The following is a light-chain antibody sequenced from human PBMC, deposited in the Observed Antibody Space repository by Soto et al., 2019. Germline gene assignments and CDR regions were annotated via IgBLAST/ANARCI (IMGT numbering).Light chain of an antibody. CDR2: EVT. Sequence: QSALTQPPSASGSPGQSVTISCTGTSNDVGGYNYVSWYQQHPGKAPKLMIYEVTKRPSGVPERFSGSKSGNTASLTVSGLQAEDEADYYCSSYAGSNNLVFGGGTKLTVL. J-gene: IGLJ2*01. CDR1: SNDVGGYNY. V-gene: IGLV2-8*01. CDR3: SSYAGSNNLV.